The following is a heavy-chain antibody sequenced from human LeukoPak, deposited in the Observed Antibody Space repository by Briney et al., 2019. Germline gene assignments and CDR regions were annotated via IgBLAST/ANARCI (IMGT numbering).Heavy chain of an antibody. Sequence: SETLSLTCTVSGSSISSYYWSWIRQPPGKGLEWIGYIYYSGSTNYNPSLKSRVTISVDTSKNQFSLKLSSVTAADTAVYYCASSSGWYYFDYWGQGTLVTVSS. CDR3: ASSSGWYYFDY. V-gene: IGHV4-59*01. CDR2: IYYSGST. J-gene: IGHJ4*02. D-gene: IGHD6-19*01. CDR1: GSSISSYY.